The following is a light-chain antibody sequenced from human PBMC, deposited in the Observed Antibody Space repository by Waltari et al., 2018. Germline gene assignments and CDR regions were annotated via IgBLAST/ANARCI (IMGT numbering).Light chain of an antibody. CDR2: GAS. V-gene: IGKV3-20*01. CDR3: QNHERLPAV. Sequence: EIVLTQSPGTLSLSTGERATIPCRASQSVGRYLVWYQQKPGQAPRLLIYGASSRAAGIPDRFSGSGSGTDFSLTISRLEPEDFAVYYCQNHERLPAVFGQGTKVEIK. CDR1: QSVGRY. J-gene: IGKJ1*01.